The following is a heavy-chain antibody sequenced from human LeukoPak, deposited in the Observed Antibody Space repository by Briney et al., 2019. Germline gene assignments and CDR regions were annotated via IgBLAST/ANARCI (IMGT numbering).Heavy chain of an antibody. V-gene: IGHV3-23*01. CDR1: GFTFNSYA. J-gene: IGHJ4*02. CDR2: ISGSGGST. Sequence: GGSLRLSCAASGFTFNSYAMSWVRQAPGKGLEWVSAISGSGGSTYYADSVKGRFTISRDNSKNTLYLQMNSLRAEDTAVYYCAKRGEWVVVTSFYYFDYWGQGTLVTVSS. CDR3: AKRGEWVVVTSFYYFDY. D-gene: IGHD2-21*02.